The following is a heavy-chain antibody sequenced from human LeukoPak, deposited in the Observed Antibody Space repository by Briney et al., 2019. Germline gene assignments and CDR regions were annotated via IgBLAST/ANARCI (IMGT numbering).Heavy chain of an antibody. CDR1: GFSFTAYT. CDR3: ARAVSSSWYAAY. CDR2: ASGDGIHK. Sequence: GGSLRLSCATSGFSFTAYTIHWVRQAPGKGPEWVALASGDGIHKQYAASVQGRFTISRDNSESTVYLEMNSLKDGDTGIYYCARAVSSSWYAAYWGHGTRVTVSS. V-gene: IGHV3-30*04. D-gene: IGHD6-13*01. J-gene: IGHJ4*01.